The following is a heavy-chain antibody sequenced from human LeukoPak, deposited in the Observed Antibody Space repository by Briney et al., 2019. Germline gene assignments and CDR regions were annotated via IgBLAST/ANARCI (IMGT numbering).Heavy chain of an antibody. CDR1: GFTFSDYY. J-gene: IGHJ4*02. Sequence: TSGGSLRLSCAASGFTFSDYYMSWIRQAPGKGLEGVSYISSSGSTIYYADSVKGRFTISRDNAKNSLYLQMNSLRAEDTAVYYCARWNYYGSGSYYNLPFDYWGQGTLVTVSS. CDR3: ARWNYYGSGSYYNLPFDY. D-gene: IGHD3-10*01. CDR2: ISSSGSTI. V-gene: IGHV3-11*01.